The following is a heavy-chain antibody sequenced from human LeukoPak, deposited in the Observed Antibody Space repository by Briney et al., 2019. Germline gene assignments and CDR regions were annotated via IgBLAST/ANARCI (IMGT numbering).Heavy chain of an antibody. Sequence: SVKVSCKASGYTFTSYAMNWERQAPGQGLEWMGGIIPIFGTTNYARKFRGRVTLTADKSTRTAYMELSSLRSEDTAVYYCARDNDSRDPPHFDYWGQGTLVTVSS. CDR1: GYTFTSYA. CDR3: ARDNDSRDPPHFDY. CDR2: IIPIFGTT. D-gene: IGHD3-16*01. V-gene: IGHV1-69*06. J-gene: IGHJ4*02.